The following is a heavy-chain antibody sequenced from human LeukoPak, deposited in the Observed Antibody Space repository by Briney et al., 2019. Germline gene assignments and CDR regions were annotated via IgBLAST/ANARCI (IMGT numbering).Heavy chain of an antibody. CDR2: MNPNSGNT. V-gene: IGHV1-8*01. CDR3: ARRWGSYRWDYWFDP. Sequence: GASVKVSCKASGYTFTSYDINWVRQATGQGLEWMGWMNPNSGNTGYARKFQGRVTMTRNTSISTAYMELSSLRSEDTAVYYCARRWGSYRWDYWFDPWDQGTLVTVSS. CDR1: GYTFTSYD. J-gene: IGHJ5*02. D-gene: IGHD3-16*02.